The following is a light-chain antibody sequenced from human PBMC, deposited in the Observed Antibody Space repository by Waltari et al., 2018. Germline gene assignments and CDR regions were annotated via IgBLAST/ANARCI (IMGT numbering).Light chain of an antibody. J-gene: IGKJ5*01. CDR3: MQSLQNSVT. CDR2: FAS. Sequence: DILMTQSPVSLSVNPGEPASISCTSSQSLQHRNGYNYLDWYLQKPGLSPQLLIYFASYRASGVPDRFSGSGSVTDFTLRISRVEAEDAGVYYCMQSLQNSVTFGQGTRLEIK. V-gene: IGKV2-28*01. CDR1: QSLQHRNGYNY.